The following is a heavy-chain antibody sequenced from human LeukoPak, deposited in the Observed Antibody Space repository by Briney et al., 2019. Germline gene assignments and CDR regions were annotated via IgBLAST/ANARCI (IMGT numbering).Heavy chain of an antibody. D-gene: IGHD3-22*01. CDR2: IYYSGST. CDR3: ATDSSGYYYFDY. Sequence: SETLSLTCTVSGDSISSGDYYWSWIRQPPGKGLEWIGYIYYSGSTNYNPSLKSRVTISVDTSKNQFSLKLSSVTAADTAVYYCATDSSGYYYFDYWGQGTLVTVSS. V-gene: IGHV4-61*08. J-gene: IGHJ4*02. CDR1: GDSISSGDYY.